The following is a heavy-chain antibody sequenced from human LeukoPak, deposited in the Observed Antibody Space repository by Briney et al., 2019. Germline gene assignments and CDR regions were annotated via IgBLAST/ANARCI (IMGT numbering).Heavy chain of an antibody. CDR1: GYTFTSYG. CDR3: ARHDDPVLLWFGTNWFDP. V-gene: IGHV1-18*01. D-gene: IGHD3-10*01. J-gene: IGHJ5*02. Sequence: ASVKVSCKASGYTFTSYGISWVRQAPGQGLEWMGWISAYNGNTNYAQKLQGRVTMTTDTSTSTAYMELRSLRSDDTAVYYCARHDDPVLLWFGTNWFDPWGQGTLVTVSP. CDR2: ISAYNGNT.